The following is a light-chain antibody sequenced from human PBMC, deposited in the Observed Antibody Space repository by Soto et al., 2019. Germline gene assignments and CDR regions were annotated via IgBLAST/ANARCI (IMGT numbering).Light chain of an antibody. V-gene: IGKV1-39*01. CDR2: AAS. Sequence: LSTQSPSSLSASVGDRVTITCRASQDISAYLNWYQQKPGKAPQLLIFAASTLQHGVPSRLSGSGSGTDFTLAIRNLQPEDFATYYCHQTYSGRSFGPGTKVDIK. CDR3: HQTYSGRS. CDR1: QDISAY. J-gene: IGKJ1*01.